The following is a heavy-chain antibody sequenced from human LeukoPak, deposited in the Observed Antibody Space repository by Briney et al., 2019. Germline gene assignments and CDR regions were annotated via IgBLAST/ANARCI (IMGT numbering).Heavy chain of an antibody. J-gene: IGHJ4*02. CDR1: GYTFTSYA. CDR3: ARVGSSTYDY. CDR2: INAGNGNT. V-gene: IGHV1-3*01. D-gene: IGHD6-6*01. Sequence: ASVKVSCKASGYTFTSYAMHWVRQAPGQRPEWMGWINAGNGNTKYSQNFQDRVTITRDTSASTAYMELSSLRSEDTAVYYCARVGSSTYDYWGQGTLVTVSS.